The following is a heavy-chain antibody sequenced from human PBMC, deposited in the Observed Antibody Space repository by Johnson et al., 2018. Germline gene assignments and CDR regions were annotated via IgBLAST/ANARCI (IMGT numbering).Heavy chain of an antibody. J-gene: IGHJ3*02. D-gene: IGHD2-15*01. CDR1: GFTFSNYW. V-gene: IGHV3-7*03. CDR2: IKPDGTEK. Sequence: VQLVESGGGLVQPGRSLRLSCAASGFTFSNYWMSWVRQTPGKGLEWLANIKPDGTEKYYMDSVKGRFTISRDNAKNSLYLQINGLSAEATAVYYCPRTGGYSSDGRTSYAFDIWGQGTMVTVSS. CDR3: PRTGGYSSDGRTSYAFDI.